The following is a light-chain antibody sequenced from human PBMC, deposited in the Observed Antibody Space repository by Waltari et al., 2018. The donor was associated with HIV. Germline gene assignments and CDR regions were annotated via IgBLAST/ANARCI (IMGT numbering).Light chain of an antibody. Sequence: EAVMTQSQAILSVSPGERATLSCRSSHNVRTNLAWYQQKPGQTPRLVIFNASTRATGIPARFSGSGSGTTCSLIIAHIQTEDFVDCYCQQYDGWPRTFGQGTKVEI. CDR3: QQYDGWPRT. CDR2: NAS. CDR1: HNVRTN. V-gene: IGKV3-15*01. J-gene: IGKJ1*01.